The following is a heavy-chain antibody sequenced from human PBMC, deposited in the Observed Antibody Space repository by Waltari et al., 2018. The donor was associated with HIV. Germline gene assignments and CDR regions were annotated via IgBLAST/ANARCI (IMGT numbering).Heavy chain of an antibody. CDR2: IAYDGSKK. D-gene: IGHD3-10*01. CDR3: ARGRGGPDY. V-gene: IGHV3-30*10. J-gene: IGHJ4*02. Sequence: QVQLVESGGGVVQPGRSLRLSCAASGFTFSSYAMHWVRQAPGKGLEWVTVIAYDGSKKYYTDSGKGRFTISRDNSKNTLYLQMNSLRPEDTAVYYCARGRGGPDYWGQGTLVTVSS. CDR1: GFTFSSYA.